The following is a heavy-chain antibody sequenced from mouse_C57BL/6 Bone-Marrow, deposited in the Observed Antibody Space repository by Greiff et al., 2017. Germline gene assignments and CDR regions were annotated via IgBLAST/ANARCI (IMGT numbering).Heavy chain of an antibody. V-gene: IGHV1-50*01. CDR1: GYTFTSYW. CDR2: IDPSDSYT. CDR3: AVNFGYFDV. Sequence: VQLQQPGAELVKPGASVKLSCKASGYTFTSYWMQWVKQRPGQGLEWIGEIDPSDSYTNYNQKFKGKATLTVDTSSRTAYMQLSSLPSEDSAVFYCAVNFGYFDVWGTGTTVTVSS. J-gene: IGHJ1*03.